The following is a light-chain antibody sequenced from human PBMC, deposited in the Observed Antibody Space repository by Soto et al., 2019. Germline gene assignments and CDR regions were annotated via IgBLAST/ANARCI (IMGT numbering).Light chain of an antibody. CDR2: DAS. V-gene: IGKV3-11*01. Sequence: EIVLTQSPATLSLFPGERATHSCRASQSVSSYLVWYQQKPGLAPRLLIYDASNRAAGIPARFSGSGSGTDFTLTISSLEPEDFAVYYCQQRSDWPPTFGQGTKVEIK. CDR1: QSVSSY. J-gene: IGKJ1*01. CDR3: QQRSDWPPT.